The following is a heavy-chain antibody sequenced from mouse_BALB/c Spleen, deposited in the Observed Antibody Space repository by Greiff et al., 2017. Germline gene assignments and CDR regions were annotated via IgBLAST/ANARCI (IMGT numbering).Heavy chain of an antibody. V-gene: IGHV1-83*01. D-gene: IGHD1-1*01. J-gene: IGHJ4*01. CDR3: ARRDSPYYYGSSYYAMDY. CDR1: GYTFTDYV. Sequence: VQLQQSGPELVKPGASVKMSCKASGYTFTDYVISWVQQSPGQGLEWIGEIYPGSGSTYYNEKFKGKATLTADTSSNTAYMPLSSLTSEDSAVYSCARRDSPYYYGSSYYAMDYWGQGTSVTVSS. CDR2: IYPGSGST.